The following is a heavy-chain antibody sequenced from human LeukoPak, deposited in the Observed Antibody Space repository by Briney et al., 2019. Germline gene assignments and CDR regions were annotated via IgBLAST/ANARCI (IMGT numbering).Heavy chain of an antibody. Sequence: SETLSLTCTVSGYSISSGYYWGWIRQPPGQGLEWIGSIYHSGSTYYNPSLKSRVTISVDTSKNQFSLKLSSVTAADTAVYYCATASSGYTYYFDYWGQGTLVTVSS. CDR1: GYSISSGYY. CDR2: IYHSGST. V-gene: IGHV4-38-2*02. CDR3: ATASSGYTYYFDY. J-gene: IGHJ4*02. D-gene: IGHD3-22*01.